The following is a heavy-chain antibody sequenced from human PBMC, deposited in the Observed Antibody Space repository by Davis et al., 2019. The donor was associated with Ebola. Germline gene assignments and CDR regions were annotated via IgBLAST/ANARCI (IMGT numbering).Heavy chain of an antibody. CDR2: INAGNGNT. CDR3: ARGLGYCSGDSCLDAFDI. J-gene: IGHJ3*02. Sequence: ASVKVSCKASGYTFTSYAMHWVRQAPGQRLEWMGWINAGNGNTKYSQKFQGRVTITRDTSASTAYMELSSLRSEDTAVYYCARGLGYCSGDSCLDAFDIWGQGTMVTVSS. V-gene: IGHV1-3*01. CDR1: GYTFTSYA. D-gene: IGHD2-15*01.